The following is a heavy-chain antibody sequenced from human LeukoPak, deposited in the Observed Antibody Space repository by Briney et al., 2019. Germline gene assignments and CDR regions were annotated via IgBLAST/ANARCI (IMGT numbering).Heavy chain of an antibody. V-gene: IGHV3-23*01. CDR2: VSNRGGTT. CDR1: DFSFTNYA. Sequence: GGSLRLSCAASDFSFTNYAMSWVRQAPGKGLEWVSAVSNRGGTTYYADSVKGRFTISRDNSKNTLYLQMNGLRAEDTAVYYCARAYSGTYGLGYYYMDVWGKGTTVTISS. CDR3: ARAYSGTYGLGYYYMDV. D-gene: IGHD1-26*01. J-gene: IGHJ6*03.